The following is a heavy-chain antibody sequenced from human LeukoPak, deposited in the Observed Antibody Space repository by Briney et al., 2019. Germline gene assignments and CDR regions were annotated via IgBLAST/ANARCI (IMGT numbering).Heavy chain of an antibody. D-gene: IGHD1-26*01. CDR3: ARGKSRGSHIDY. V-gene: IGHV1-46*01. Sequence: STTYAQKFQGRVTMTSDMSTSTVYMELSSLRSEDTAVYYCARGKSRGSHIDYWGQGTLVTVSS. CDR2: ST. J-gene: IGHJ4*02.